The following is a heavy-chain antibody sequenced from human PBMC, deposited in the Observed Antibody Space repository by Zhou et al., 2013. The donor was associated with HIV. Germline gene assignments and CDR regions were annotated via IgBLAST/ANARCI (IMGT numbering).Heavy chain of an antibody. CDR2: IIPILGIA. D-gene: IGHD3-22*01. Sequence: QVQLVQSGAEVKKPGSSVKVSCKASGGTFSSYAISWVRQAPGQGLEWMGRIIPILGIANYAQKFQGRVTITADKSTSTAYMELSSLRSEDTAVYYCARNGRDSSGYYSHYYYYYMDVWGKGTTVTVSS. CDR1: GGTFSSYA. V-gene: IGHV1-69*04. CDR3: ARNGRDSSGYYSHYYYYYMDV. J-gene: IGHJ6*03.